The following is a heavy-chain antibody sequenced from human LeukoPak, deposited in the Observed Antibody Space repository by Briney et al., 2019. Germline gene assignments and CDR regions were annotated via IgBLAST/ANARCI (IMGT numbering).Heavy chain of an antibody. Sequence: KPSETLSLTCTVSGGSISSSSYYWGWIRQPPGKGLEWIGSIYYSGSTYYNPSLKSRVTISVDTSKNQFSLKLSSVTAADTAVYYCARWVYSGSYCFDYWGQGTLVTVSS. D-gene: IGHD1-26*01. CDR2: IYYSGST. CDR1: GGSISSSSYY. V-gene: IGHV4-39*01. CDR3: ARWVYSGSYCFDY. J-gene: IGHJ4*02.